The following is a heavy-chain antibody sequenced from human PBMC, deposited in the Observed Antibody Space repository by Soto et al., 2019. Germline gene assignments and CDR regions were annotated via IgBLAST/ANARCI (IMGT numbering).Heavy chain of an antibody. J-gene: IGHJ4*02. CDR1: GFTFSSYA. Sequence: GGSLRLSCAASGFTFSSYAMSWVRQAPGKGLEWVSAISGSGGSTYYADSVKGRFTISRDNSKNTLYLQMNSLRAEDTAVYYCAISRVNFVAAAGRFDYWGQGILVTLSS. D-gene: IGHD6-13*01. V-gene: IGHV3-23*01. CDR3: AISRVNFVAAAGRFDY. CDR2: ISGSGGST.